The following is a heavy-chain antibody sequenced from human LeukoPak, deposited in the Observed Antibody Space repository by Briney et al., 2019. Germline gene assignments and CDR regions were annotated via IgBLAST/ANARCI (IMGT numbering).Heavy chain of an antibody. D-gene: IGHD6-13*01. J-gene: IGHJ4*02. V-gene: IGHV3-66*01. Sequence: GGSLRLSCAASGFTVSSNYMSWVRQAPGKGLEWVSVIYSGGSTYYADSVKGRFTISRDNSKNTLYLQMNSLRAEDTAVYYCARDLVGIYSSSWYGPPDYWGQGTLVTVSS. CDR1: GFTVSSNY. CDR3: ARDLVGIYSSSWYGPPDY. CDR2: IYSGGST.